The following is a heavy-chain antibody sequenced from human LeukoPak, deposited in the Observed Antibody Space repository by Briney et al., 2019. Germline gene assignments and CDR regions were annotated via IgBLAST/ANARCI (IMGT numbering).Heavy chain of an antibody. CDR3: ARVGVVVPAAWFDP. Sequence: ASVKVSCKASGYSFGIFGISWVRQAPGQGLEWMGWISANNGNTNYAQHLQGRVTMTTDTPTSTAYMELRSLRSDDTAVYYCARVGVVVPAAWFDPWGQGTLVTVSS. CDR2: ISANNGNT. D-gene: IGHD2-2*01. CDR1: GYSFGIFG. J-gene: IGHJ5*02. V-gene: IGHV1-18*01.